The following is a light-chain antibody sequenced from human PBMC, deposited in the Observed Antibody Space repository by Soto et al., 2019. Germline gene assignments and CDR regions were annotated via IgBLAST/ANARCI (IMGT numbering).Light chain of an antibody. V-gene: IGLV2-14*01. J-gene: IGLJ2*01. CDR1: SSDVGGYNS. Sequence: QSVLTQPASVSGSPGQSITISCTGTSSDVGGYNSVSWYQQHPGTAPKLMIYEVSDRPSGVSTRFSDSKSGNTASLTISGLQAEEEADYYCSSYTSSSTLVFGSGTKLTVL. CDR2: EVS. CDR3: SSYTSSSTLV.